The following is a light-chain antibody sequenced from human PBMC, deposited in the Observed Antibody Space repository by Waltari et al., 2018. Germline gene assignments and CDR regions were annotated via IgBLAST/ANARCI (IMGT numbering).Light chain of an antibody. CDR3: QQYGSSPRT. Sequence: EIVLTQSPGTLSLSPGERATLPCRASQSVSSSYLAWYQLKPGQAPRLLIYGASSRATGIPDRFSGSGSGTDFTLTISRLEPEDFVVYYCQQYGSSPRTFGQGTKVEIK. CDR2: GAS. CDR1: QSVSSSY. J-gene: IGKJ1*01. V-gene: IGKV3-20*01.